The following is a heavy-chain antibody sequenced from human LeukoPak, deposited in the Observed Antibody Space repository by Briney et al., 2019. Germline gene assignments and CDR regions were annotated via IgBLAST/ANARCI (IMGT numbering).Heavy chain of an antibody. J-gene: IGHJ5*02. V-gene: IGHV3-21*01. D-gene: IGHD3-3*01. CDR1: GFTFSSYS. CDR3: ARATYYDFWSGYSWVNWFDP. CDR2: ISSSSSYI. Sequence: PGGSLGLSCAASGFTFSSYSMNWVRQAPGKGLEWVSSISSSSSYIYYADSVKGRFTISRDNAKNSLYLQMNSLRAEDTAVYYCARATYYDFWSGYSWVNWFDPWGQGTLVTVSS.